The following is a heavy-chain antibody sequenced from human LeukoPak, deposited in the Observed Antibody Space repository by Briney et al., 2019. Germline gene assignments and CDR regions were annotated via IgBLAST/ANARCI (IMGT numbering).Heavy chain of an antibody. CDR2: TNHSGST. CDR3: AGHGQWRVQIPRSVAWFDP. V-gene: IGHV4-34*01. J-gene: IGHJ5*02. CDR1: GGSFSGYY. D-gene: IGHD6-19*01. Sequence: SETLSLTCAVYGGSFSGYYWSWIRQPPGKGLEWIGETNHSGSTNYNPSLKSRVTISVDTSKNQFSLKLSSVTAADTAVYYCAGHGQWRVQIPRSVAWFDPWGQGTLVTVSS.